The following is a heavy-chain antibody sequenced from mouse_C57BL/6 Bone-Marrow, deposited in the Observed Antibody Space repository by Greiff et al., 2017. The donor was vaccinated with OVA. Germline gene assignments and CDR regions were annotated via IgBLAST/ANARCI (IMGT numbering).Heavy chain of an antibody. CDR3: ARDSYYYGSVLYYFDY. V-gene: IGHV1-52*01. J-gene: IGHJ2*01. D-gene: IGHD1-1*01. Sequence: VQLQQPGAELVRPGSSVKLSCKASGYTFTSYWMHWVKQRPIQGLEWIGNIDTSDSETHYNQKFKDKATLTVDKSSSTAYMQLSSLTSEDSAVYYCARDSYYYGSVLYYFDYWGQGTTLTVSS. CDR2: IDTSDSET. CDR1: GYTFTSYW.